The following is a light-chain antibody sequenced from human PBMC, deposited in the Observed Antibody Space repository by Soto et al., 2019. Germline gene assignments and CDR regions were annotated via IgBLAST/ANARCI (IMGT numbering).Light chain of an antibody. Sequence: IQMTQSPSTLSASVGHTVTTTCRAGQSISSWVAWYQQKPGKGPKLLIYKASHLESGVPSRFSGSGSGTEFTLTISSLQPGDFATYYCQHYNTYPWTFGHGTKVDIK. CDR3: QHYNTYPWT. J-gene: IGKJ1*01. CDR2: KAS. V-gene: IGKV1-5*03. CDR1: QSISSW.